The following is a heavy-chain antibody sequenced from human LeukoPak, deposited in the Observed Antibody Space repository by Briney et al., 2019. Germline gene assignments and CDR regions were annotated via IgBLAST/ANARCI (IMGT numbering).Heavy chain of an antibody. CDR3: ARDDEADYYDSSGLNWFDP. CDR2: ISPYNGNT. CDR1: GYTFTSYG. V-gene: IGHV1-18*01. D-gene: IGHD3-22*01. J-gene: IGHJ5*02. Sequence: ASVKVSCKASGYTFTSYGISWVRQAPGQGLEWMGWISPYNGNTNYAQKLQGRVTMTTDTSTSTAYMELRSLRSDDTAVYYCARDDEADYYDSSGLNWFDPWGQGTLVTVSS.